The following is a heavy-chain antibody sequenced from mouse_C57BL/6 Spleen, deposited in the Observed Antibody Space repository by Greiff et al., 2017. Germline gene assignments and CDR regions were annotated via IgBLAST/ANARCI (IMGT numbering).Heavy chain of an antibody. D-gene: IGHD1-1*02. CDR1: GYTFTDYE. J-gene: IGHJ3*01. CDR3: TRDYGAY. Sequence: VQLQESGAELVRPGASVTLSCKASGYTFTDYEMHWVKQTPVHGLEWIGAIDPETGGTAYNQKFKGKAILTADKSSSTAYMELRSLTSEDSAVYYCTRDYGAYWGQGTLVTVSA. V-gene: IGHV1-15*01. CDR2: IDPETGGT.